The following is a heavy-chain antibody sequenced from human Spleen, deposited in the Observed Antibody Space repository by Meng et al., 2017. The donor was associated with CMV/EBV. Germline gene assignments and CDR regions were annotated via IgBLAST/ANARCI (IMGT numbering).Heavy chain of an antibody. CDR3: AGNPYTSGWYDY. Sequence: GGSLRLSCAASGFGFSGFAMSWVRQAPGKGLEWVSGVIGGAGVTTYYADSVKGRFTISRDNSKNTLYLQMNSLRAEDTAVYYCAGNPYTSGWYDYWGQGTLVTVSS. D-gene: IGHD6-19*01. CDR2: VIGGAGVTT. V-gene: IGHV3-23*01. CDR1: GFGFSGFA. J-gene: IGHJ4*02.